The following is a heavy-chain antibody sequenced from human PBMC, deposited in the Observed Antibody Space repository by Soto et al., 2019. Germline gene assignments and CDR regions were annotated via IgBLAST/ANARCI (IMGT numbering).Heavy chain of an antibody. D-gene: IGHD1-1*01. CDR2: MYYSGDT. V-gene: IGHV4-59*01. CDR1: GGSINNYY. J-gene: IGHJ6*02. CDR3: ASVDWNDYFYNGMDG. Sequence: QVQLQESGPGLVKPSETLSLTCTVSGGSINNYYWVWLRQPPGEGLEWIGHMYYSGDTDYNPSLKSRGAISVDTSTDRFSLRLPSVTAADTAVYSCASVDWNDYFYNGMDGWGQGTTVIVSS.